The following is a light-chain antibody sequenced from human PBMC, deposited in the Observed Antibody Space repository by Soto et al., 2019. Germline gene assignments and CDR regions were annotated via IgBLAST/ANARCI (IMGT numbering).Light chain of an antibody. Sequence: EIVLTQSPGTLSLTAGERATLSCRASQSVSSSYLAGYQQKPGQAPRLLIYGASSRAHGIPDRFSGSGSGTAFTLAISRLEPDDFAVRYCQQYGSSPWPFGQGTKVQI. CDR1: QSVSSSY. V-gene: IGKV3-20*01. CDR3: QQYGSSPWP. J-gene: IGKJ1*01. CDR2: GAS.